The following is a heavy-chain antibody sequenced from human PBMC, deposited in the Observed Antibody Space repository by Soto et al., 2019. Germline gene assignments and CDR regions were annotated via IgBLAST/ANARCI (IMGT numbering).Heavy chain of an antibody. CDR3: ARGIATGQLDP. V-gene: IGHV1-3*01. Sequence: VASVKVSCKASGYTFTRYTMNWVRQAPGQRLEWMGWINPGNGNTKSSQKFQDRVIITRDTSASTAYMDLSSLRSEDTAVYYCARGIATGQLDPWGQGTLVTVSS. J-gene: IGHJ5*02. D-gene: IGHD2-15*01. CDR2: INPGNGNT. CDR1: GYTFTRYT.